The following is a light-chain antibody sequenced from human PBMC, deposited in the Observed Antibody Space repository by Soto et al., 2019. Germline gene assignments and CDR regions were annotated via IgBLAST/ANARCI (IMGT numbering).Light chain of an antibody. J-gene: IGLJ2*01. V-gene: IGLV1-51*02. CDR3: GAWDTSLSGGI. Sequence: QSVLTQPPSVSAAPGQKVTISCSGSSSNIGIDYVSWYQQLPGTAPKLLIYEDNKRPPGIPDRFSGSKSGTSATLDITGLQTGDEDDYYCGAWDTSLSGGIFGGGTKLTVL. CDR2: EDN. CDR1: SSNIGIDY.